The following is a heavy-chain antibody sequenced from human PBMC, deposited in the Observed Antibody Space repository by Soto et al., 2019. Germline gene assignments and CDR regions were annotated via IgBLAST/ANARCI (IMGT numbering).Heavy chain of an antibody. D-gene: IGHD3-22*01. Sequence: SGPTLVNLTQTLTLTCTFSGFSLSTSGMCVGWIRQPPGKALEWLALIDWDDDKYYSTSLKTRRNIPKANSKNEVVLTVTNMDPVDTATYYCTRIPVGYYGSSSYYYRCIDYWGHGTLVTVSS. CDR2: IDWDDDK. CDR3: TRIPVGYYGSSSYYYRCIDY. V-gene: IGHV2-70*01. J-gene: IGHJ4*01. CDR1: GFSLSTSGMC.